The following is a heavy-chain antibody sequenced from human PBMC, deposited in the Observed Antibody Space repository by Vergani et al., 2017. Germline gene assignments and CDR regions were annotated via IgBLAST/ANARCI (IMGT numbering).Heavy chain of an antibody. CDR1: GFTFSSYA. V-gene: IGHV3-23*01. D-gene: IGHD6-13*01. CDR3: AKGRGSSWFRFDY. J-gene: IGHJ4*02. Sequence: EVQLLESGGGLVQPGGSLRLSCAASGFTFSSYAMSWVRKGPGKGLEWVSAISGSGGSTYYADSMKGRFTNTRDNSKNTLDLQMNCLRAEDTAVYYCAKGRGSSWFRFDYWGKGTLVTVSS. CDR2: ISGSGGST.